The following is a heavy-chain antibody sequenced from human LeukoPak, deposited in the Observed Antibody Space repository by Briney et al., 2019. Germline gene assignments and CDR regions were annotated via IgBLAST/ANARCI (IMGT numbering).Heavy chain of an antibody. V-gene: IGHV3-7*03. CDR1: GFTFSRHW. CDR3: ATLRGYSYGYFDY. Sequence: GGSLRLSCTASGFTFSRHWISWVRQTPGKGLEWVANIKEDGSEQYYVDSVKGRFTISRDNSKNTLYLQMNSLRAEDTAVYYCATLRGYSYGYFDYWGQGTLVTVSS. D-gene: IGHD5-18*01. J-gene: IGHJ4*02. CDR2: IKEDGSEQ.